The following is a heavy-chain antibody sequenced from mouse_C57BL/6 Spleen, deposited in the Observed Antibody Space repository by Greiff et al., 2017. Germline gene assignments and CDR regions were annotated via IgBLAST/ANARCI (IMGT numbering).Heavy chain of an antibody. Sequence: QVHVQQSGTELVKPGASVKLSCKASGYTFTSYWMHWVKQRPGQGLEWIGNINPSNGGTNYNEKFKSKATLTVDKSSSTAYMQLSSLTSEDSAVYYCARSPYYYGSSPFDYWGQGTTLTVSS. CDR2: INPSNGGT. CDR1: GYTFTSYW. J-gene: IGHJ2*01. D-gene: IGHD1-1*01. CDR3: ARSPYYYGSSPFDY. V-gene: IGHV1-53*01.